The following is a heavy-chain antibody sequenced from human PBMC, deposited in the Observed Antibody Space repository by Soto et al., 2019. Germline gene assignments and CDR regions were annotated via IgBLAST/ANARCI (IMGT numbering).Heavy chain of an antibody. J-gene: IGHJ4*02. Sequence: PSETLSLTCTVSAGSIRGYYWSWIRQPPGKGLEWIGYFHYTGISNYNSSLKSRVTMSLDTSKNQFSLKLSSVSAADTAIYYCARGASNWQYFDYWGQGALVTVSS. D-gene: IGHD4-4*01. V-gene: IGHV4-59*01. CDR2: FHYTGIS. CDR3: ARGASNWQYFDY. CDR1: AGSIRGYY.